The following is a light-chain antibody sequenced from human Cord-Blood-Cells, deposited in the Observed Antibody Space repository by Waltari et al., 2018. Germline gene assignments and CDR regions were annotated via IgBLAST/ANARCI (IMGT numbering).Light chain of an antibody. V-gene: IGKV3-20*01. CDR1: QSVSSSY. CDR2: GAS. CDR3: QQYGSSPPLT. J-gene: IGKJ4*01. Sequence: EIVFTQSPGTLSLSPGERAPPSSRASQSVSSSYLAWYQQKPGQAPRLLIYGASSRATGIPDRFSGSGSGTDFTLTISRLEPEDFAVYYCQQYGSSPPLTFGGGTKVEIK.